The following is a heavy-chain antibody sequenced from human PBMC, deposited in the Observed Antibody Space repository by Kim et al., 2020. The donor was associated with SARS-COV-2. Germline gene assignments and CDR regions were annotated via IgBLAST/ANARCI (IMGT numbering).Heavy chain of an antibody. CDR1: GFTFSSYA. Sequence: GGSLRLSCAASGFTFSSYAMHWVRQAPGKGLEWVAVISYDGSNKYYADSVKGRFTISRDNSKNTLYLQMNSLRAEDTAVYYCARDYYYDSRGYYYVGDA. CDR3: ARDYYYDSRGYYYVGDA. V-gene: IGHV3-30-3*01. J-gene: IGHJ3*01. CDR2: ISYDGSNK. D-gene: IGHD3-22*01.